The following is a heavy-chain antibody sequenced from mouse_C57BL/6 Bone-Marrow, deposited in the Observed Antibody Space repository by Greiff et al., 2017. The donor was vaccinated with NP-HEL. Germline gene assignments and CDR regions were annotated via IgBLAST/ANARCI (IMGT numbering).Heavy chain of an antibody. CDR2: IDPSDSYT. CDR1: GYTFTSYW. J-gene: IGHJ1*03. CDR3: ARHYGSLWYFDV. D-gene: IGHD1-1*01. V-gene: IGHV1-69*01. Sequence: VQLQQSGAELVMPGASVKLSCKASGYTFTSYWMHWVKQRPGQGLEWIGEIDPSDSYTNYNQKFKGKSTLTVDKSSSTAYMQLSSLTSEDSAVYYCARHYGSLWYFDVWGTGTTVTVSS.